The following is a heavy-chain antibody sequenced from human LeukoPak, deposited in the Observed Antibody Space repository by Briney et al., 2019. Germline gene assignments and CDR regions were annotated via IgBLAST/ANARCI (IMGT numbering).Heavy chain of an antibody. CDR3: AMRGDILVVPATYMFDY. V-gene: IGHV3-48*01. CDR1: GFTFNSYS. Sequence: PGGSLRLSCAASGFTFNSYSMNWVRQAPGKGLEWVSYISSSSRTIYYADSVKGRFTISRDNAKNSLYLQMNSLRAEDTAVYYCAMRGDILVVPATYMFDYWGQGTLVTVSS. J-gene: IGHJ4*02. CDR2: ISSSSRTI. D-gene: IGHD2-2*01.